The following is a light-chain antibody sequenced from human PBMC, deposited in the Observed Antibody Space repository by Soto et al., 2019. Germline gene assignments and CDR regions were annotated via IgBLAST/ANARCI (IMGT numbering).Light chain of an antibody. CDR2: DVS. J-gene: IGLJ1*01. V-gene: IGLV2-14*01. Sequence: QSALTQPASVSGSPGQSITISCTGTSSDVGGYNYVSWYQQHPGKAPKLMIYDVSNRPSGVSNRFSGSKSGNTDSLTISGLQADDEADYYCSAHTSSSTLLGTGTKLTVL. CDR1: SSDVGGYNY. CDR3: SAHTSSSTL.